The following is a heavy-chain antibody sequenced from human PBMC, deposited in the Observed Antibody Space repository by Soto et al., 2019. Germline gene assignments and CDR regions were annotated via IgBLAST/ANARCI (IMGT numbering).Heavy chain of an antibody. V-gene: IGHV1-46*01. CDR1: GYTFTSYY. Sequence: ASVKVSCKASGYTFTSYYMHWVRQAPGQGLEWMGIINPSGGSTSYAQKFQGRVTMTRDTSTSTVYMELSSLRSEDTAVYYCTRDSGITGTTGAFDIWGQGTMVTVSS. J-gene: IGHJ3*02. CDR3: TRDSGITGTTGAFDI. CDR2: INPSGGST. D-gene: IGHD1-7*01.